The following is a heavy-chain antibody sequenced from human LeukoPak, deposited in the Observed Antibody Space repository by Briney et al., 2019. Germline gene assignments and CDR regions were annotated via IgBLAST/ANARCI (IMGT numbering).Heavy chain of an antibody. V-gene: IGHV3-53*01. CDR3: ARDRQSRDCGGDCYN. D-gene: IGHD2-21*02. Sequence: GGSLRLSCAASGFTVSSNYVSWVRQAPGKGLEWVSVIYSGGSTYYADSVKGRFTISRDNSKNTLYLQMNSLRAEDTAVYYCARDRQSRDCGGDCYNWGQGTLVTVSS. J-gene: IGHJ4*02. CDR1: GFTVSSNY. CDR2: IYSGGST.